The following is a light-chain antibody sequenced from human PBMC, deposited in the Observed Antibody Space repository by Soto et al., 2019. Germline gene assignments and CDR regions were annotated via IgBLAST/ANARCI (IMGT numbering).Light chain of an antibody. Sequence: EIVLTQSPATLSLSPGERATLSCRASQSVSSYLAWYQQKPGQAPRLLIYDASNRATGIPARFSGSGSGTEYTLTISSLEPEDFAVYFCQQLYNWLMYTFGQGTKLEIK. J-gene: IGKJ2*01. CDR1: QSVSSY. CDR3: QQLYNWLMYT. V-gene: IGKV3-11*01. CDR2: DAS.